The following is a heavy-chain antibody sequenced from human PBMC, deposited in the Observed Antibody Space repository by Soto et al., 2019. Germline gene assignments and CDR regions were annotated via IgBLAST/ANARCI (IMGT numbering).Heavy chain of an antibody. CDR2: IWYDGSNT. CDR3: ARGPFGDHYYGMDV. V-gene: IGHV3-33*01. Sequence: QVQLVESGGGVVQPGRSLRLSCAASGFTFSSYGMHWVRQAPGKGLEWVAVIWYDGSNTYYADSVKGRFTISRDNSKNTRYLQMNSLRAEDTAVYYCARGPFGDHYYGMDVWGQGTTVTVSS. J-gene: IGHJ6*02. CDR1: GFTFSSYG. D-gene: IGHD3-16*01.